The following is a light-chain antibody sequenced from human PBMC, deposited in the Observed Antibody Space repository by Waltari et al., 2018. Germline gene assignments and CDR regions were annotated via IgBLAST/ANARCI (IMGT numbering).Light chain of an antibody. CDR2: RND. CDR3: GAWDDSLSGHYV. Sequence: QSVLTQPPSESGTPGQRVTISCSGSSSNIGSNHVYWYQQLPGMAPTLLIYRNDQRPSGVPDRFSGSKSGSSASLAISGLRSEDEADYYCGAWDDSLSGHYVFGTGTKVTVL. V-gene: IGLV1-47*01. CDR1: SSNIGSNH. J-gene: IGLJ1*01.